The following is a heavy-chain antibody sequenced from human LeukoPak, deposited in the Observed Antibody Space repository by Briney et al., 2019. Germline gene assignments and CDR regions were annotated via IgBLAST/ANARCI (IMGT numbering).Heavy chain of an antibody. D-gene: IGHD3-22*01. V-gene: IGHV4-61*02. CDR1: GGSISSGSYY. Sequence: PSQTLSLTCTVSGGSISSGSYYWSWIRQPAGKGLEWIGRIYTSGGTNYNPSLKSRVTISVDTSKNQFSLKLSSVTAADTAVYYCASGYYYDSSGYYSFDYWGQGTLVTVSS. CDR3: ASGYYYDSSGYYSFDY. CDR2: IYTSGGT. J-gene: IGHJ4*02.